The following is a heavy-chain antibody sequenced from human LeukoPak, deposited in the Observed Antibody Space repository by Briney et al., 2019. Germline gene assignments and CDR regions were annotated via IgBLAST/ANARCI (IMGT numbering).Heavy chain of an antibody. CDR1: GGTFSSYA. Sequence: ASVKVSCKASGGTFSSYAISWVRQAPGQGLEWMGRIIPILGIANYAQKFQGRVTITADKSTSTAYMELNSLRSEDTAVYYCAFSGSYYYYGMDVWGQGTTVTVSS. D-gene: IGHD2/OR15-2a*01. J-gene: IGHJ6*02. CDR2: IIPILGIA. V-gene: IGHV1-69*04. CDR3: AFSGSYYYYGMDV.